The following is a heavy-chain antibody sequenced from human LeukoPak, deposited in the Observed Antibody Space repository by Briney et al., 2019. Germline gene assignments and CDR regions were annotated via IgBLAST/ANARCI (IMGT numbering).Heavy chain of an antibody. J-gene: IGHJ4*02. V-gene: IGHV4-38-2*02. CDR3: ARTGYYRKDFDY. D-gene: IGHD3-9*01. CDR1: GYSISSGYY. CDR2: IYHSGST. Sequence: PSETLSLTCTVSGYSISSGYYWGWIRQPPGKGLEWIGSIYHSGSTYYNPSLKSRVTISVDTSKNQFSLKLSSVTAADTAVYYCARTGYYRKDFDYWGQGTLVTVSS.